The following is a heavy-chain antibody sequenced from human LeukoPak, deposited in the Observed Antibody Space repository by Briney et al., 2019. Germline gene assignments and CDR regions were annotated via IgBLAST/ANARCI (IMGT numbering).Heavy chain of an antibody. Sequence: ASVKVSCKASGYTFTSYGISWVRQAPGQGLEWMGWISAYNGNTNYAQKLQGRVTMTTDTSTSTAYMELRSLRTDDTAVYYCARVWSSGYYSDPWGQGTLVTVSS. D-gene: IGHD3-22*01. CDR2: ISAYNGNT. CDR3: ARVWSSGYYSDP. CDR1: GYTFTSYG. V-gene: IGHV1-18*01. J-gene: IGHJ5*02.